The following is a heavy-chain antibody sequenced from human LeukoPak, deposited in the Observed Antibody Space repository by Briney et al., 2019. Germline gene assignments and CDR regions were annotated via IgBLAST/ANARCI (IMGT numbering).Heavy chain of an antibody. Sequence: SETLSLTCTVSGGSISSYYWSWIRQPPGKGLEWIGYIYYSGSTNYNPSLKSRVTISVDTSKNQFSLKLSSVTAADTATYYCVRASVDSGGAFDVWGQGTVVTVSS. V-gene: IGHV4-59*01. CDR3: VRASVDSGGAFDV. J-gene: IGHJ3*01. D-gene: IGHD5-12*01. CDR1: GGSISSYY. CDR2: IYYSGST.